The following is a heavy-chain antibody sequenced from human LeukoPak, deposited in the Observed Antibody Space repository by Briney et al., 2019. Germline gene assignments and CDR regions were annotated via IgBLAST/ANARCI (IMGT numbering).Heavy chain of an antibody. D-gene: IGHD3-22*01. CDR1: GGTFSSYA. CDR2: IIPIFGTA. CDR3: ARERVSWFDP. J-gene: IGHJ5*02. Sequence: SVKVSCKASGGTFSSYAISWVRQAPGQGLEWMGGIIPIFGTANYAQKFQGRVTVTADESTSTAYMELSSLRSEDTAVYYCARERVSWFDPWGQGTLVTVSS. V-gene: IGHV1-69*13.